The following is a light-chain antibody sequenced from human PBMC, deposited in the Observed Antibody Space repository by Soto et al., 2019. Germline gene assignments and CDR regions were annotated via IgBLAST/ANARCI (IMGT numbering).Light chain of an antibody. CDR2: GAS. J-gene: IGKJ1*01. V-gene: IGKV3-11*01. Sequence: EIVLSRSPATRSLWPVERARRAFRASQSVSSYLAWYQQKPGQAPRLLIYGASTRATGIPARFSGSGSGTEFTLTISRLQSEDSGVYYCQQRSNWPTFGQGTKVDVK. CDR1: QSVSSY. CDR3: QQRSNWPT.